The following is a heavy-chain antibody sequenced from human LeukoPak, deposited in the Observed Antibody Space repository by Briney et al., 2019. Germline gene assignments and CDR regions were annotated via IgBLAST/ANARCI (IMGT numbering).Heavy chain of an antibody. CDR1: GFTFSSYS. V-gene: IGHV3-48*01. CDR2: ISSSSSTI. J-gene: IGHJ5*02. CDR3: AKDQGSVLLWFGEPLNWFDP. Sequence: GGSLRLSCAASGFTFSSYSMNWVRQAPGKGLEWVSYISSSSSTIYYADSVKGRFTISRDNAKNSLYLQMNSLRAEDTAVYYCAKDQGSVLLWFGEPLNWFDPWGQGTLVTVSS. D-gene: IGHD3-10*01.